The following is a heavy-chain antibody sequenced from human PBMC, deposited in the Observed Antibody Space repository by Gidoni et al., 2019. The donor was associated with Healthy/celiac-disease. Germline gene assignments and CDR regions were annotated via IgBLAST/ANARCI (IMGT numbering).Heavy chain of an antibody. J-gene: IGHJ3*02. CDR2: ISCSGGST. CDR3: AKYTFGVALNDAFDI. D-gene: IGHD3-3*01. Sequence: EVQLLESGGGLVQPGGSLRLSCAASGFTFSSYALRWVRQAPGKGLGWVSAISCSGGSTYYADSVKGRFTISRDNSKNTLYLQMNSLRAEDTAVYYCAKYTFGVALNDAFDIWGQGTMVTVSS. V-gene: IGHV3-23*01. CDR1: GFTFSSYA.